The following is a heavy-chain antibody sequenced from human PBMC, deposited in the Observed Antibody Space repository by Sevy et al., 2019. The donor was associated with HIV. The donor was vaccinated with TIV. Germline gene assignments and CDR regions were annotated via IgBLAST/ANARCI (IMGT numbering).Heavy chain of an antibody. D-gene: IGHD6-13*01. CDR3: ARAVAIGKIAAASFGMDV. J-gene: IGHJ6*02. Sequence: GESLKISCAASGFTFSSYGMHWVRQAPGKGLEWVAVIWYDGSNKYYADSVKGRFTISRDNSKNTRYLQMNSLRAEDTAVYYCARAVAIGKIAAASFGMDVWGQGTTVTVSS. CDR2: IWYDGSNK. V-gene: IGHV3-33*01. CDR1: GFTFSSYG.